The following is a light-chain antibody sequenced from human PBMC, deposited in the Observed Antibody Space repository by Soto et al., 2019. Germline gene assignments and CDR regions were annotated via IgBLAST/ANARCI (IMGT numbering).Light chain of an antibody. Sequence: DIQMTQSPSTLSASVGDRVTITCRASQSISSWLAWYQQKPGKAPKLLIYDASSLESGVPSRFSGSGSGKEFTLTISSLQPDDFATYYCQQYNSYSPRTFGQGTKREIK. CDR3: QQYNSYSPRT. V-gene: IGKV1-5*01. CDR1: QSISSW. CDR2: DAS. J-gene: IGKJ2*01.